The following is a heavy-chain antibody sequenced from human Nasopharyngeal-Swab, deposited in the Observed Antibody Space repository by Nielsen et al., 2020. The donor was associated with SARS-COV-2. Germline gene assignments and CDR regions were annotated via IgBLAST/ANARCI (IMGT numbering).Heavy chain of an antibody. D-gene: IGHD1-26*01. CDR2: ISSSSSYI. V-gene: IGHV3-21*06. CDR1: GFTFSSYS. J-gene: IGHJ4*02. Sequence: GGSLRLSCAASGFTFSSYSMNWVRQAPGKGLEWVSSISSSSSYIYYADSVKGRFTISRDNSKSMLYLEMNSLRAEDTALYYCARDLIPGAPDYFDFWGQGTLVTVSS. CDR3: ARDLIPGAPDYFDF.